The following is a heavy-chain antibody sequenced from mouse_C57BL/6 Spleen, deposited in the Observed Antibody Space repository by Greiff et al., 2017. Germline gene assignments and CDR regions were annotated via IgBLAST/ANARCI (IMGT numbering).Heavy chain of an antibody. V-gene: IGHV2-9-1*01. Sequence: VKLMESGPGLVAPSQSLSITCTVSGFSLTSYAISWVRQPPGKGLEWLGVIWTGGGTNYNSALKSRLSISKDNSKSQVFLKMNSLQTDDTARYYCARNDDGYPYWYFDVWGTGTTVTVSS. CDR3: ARNDDGYPYWYFDV. D-gene: IGHD2-3*01. CDR2: IWTGGGT. J-gene: IGHJ1*03. CDR1: GFSLTSYA.